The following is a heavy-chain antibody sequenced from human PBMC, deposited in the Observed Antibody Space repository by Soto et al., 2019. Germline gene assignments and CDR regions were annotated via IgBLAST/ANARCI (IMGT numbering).Heavy chain of an antibody. D-gene: IGHD2-2*01. CDR1: GYTFTSYY. CDR3: ARAAASLHDAFDI. J-gene: IGHJ3*02. V-gene: IGHV1-46*01. CDR2: INPSGGST. Sequence: ASVKVSCKASGYTFTSYYMHWVRQAPGQGLEWMGIINPSGGSTSYAQKFQGRVTITRDTSASTAYMELSSLRSEDTAVYYCARAAASLHDAFDIWGQGTMVTVSS.